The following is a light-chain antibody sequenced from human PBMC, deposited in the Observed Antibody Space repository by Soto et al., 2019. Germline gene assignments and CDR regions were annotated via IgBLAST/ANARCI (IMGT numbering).Light chain of an antibody. CDR2: EVS. V-gene: IGLV2-14*01. J-gene: IGLJ3*02. CDR3: SSYTSSSTFWV. CDR1: SSDVGGYNY. Sequence: QSVLTQPASVSGSPGQSITISCTGTSSDVGGYNYVSWYQQHPGKAPKLMIYEVSDRPSGVSNRFSGSKSGNTASLTSSGLQAEDEADYYCSSYTSSSTFWVFGGGTKLTVL.